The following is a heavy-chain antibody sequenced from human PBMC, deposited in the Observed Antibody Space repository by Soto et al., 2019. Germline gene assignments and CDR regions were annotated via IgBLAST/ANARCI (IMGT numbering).Heavy chain of an antibody. J-gene: IGHJ3*02. V-gene: IGHV2-26*01. CDR2: IFSNDEK. Sequence: QVTLKESGPVLVKPTETLTLTCTVSGFSLSTARMGVSWIRQPPGKALEWLAHIFSNDEKSYTTALKSTLTISKHTSKSQVVLTMTIIDSVATATYCCARIVVPWYAFDIWGHGTMVTVSS. D-gene: IGHD2-15*01. CDR3: ARIVVPWYAFDI. CDR1: GFSLSTARMG.